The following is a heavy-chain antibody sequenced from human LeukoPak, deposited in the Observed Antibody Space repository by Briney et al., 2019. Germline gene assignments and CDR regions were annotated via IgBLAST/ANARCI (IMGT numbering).Heavy chain of an antibody. J-gene: IGHJ6*03. V-gene: IGHV4-34*01. CDR3: ARNSYYDFWSGYSQLYYYYMDV. Sequence: SETLSLTRAVYGGSFSGYYWSWIRQPPGKGLEWIGETNHSGSTNYNPSLKSRVTISVDTSKNQFSLKLSSVTAADTAVYYCARNSYYDFWSGYSQLYYYYMDVWGKGTTVTVSS. D-gene: IGHD3-3*01. CDR1: GGSFSGYY. CDR2: TNHSGST.